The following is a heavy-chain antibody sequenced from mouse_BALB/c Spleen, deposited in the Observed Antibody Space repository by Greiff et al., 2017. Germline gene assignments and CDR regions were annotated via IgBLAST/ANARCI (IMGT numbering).Heavy chain of an antibody. D-gene: IGHD2-1*01. J-gene: IGHJ2*01. Sequence: EVQRVESGGGLVQPGGSMKLSCVASGFTFSNYWMNWVRQSPEKGLEWVAEIRLKSNNYATHYAESVKGRFTISRDDSKSSVYLQMNNLRAEDTGIYYCTRIGYGNYFDYWGQGTTLTVSS. CDR1: GFTFSNYW. CDR2: IRLKSNNYAT. V-gene: IGHV6-6*02. CDR3: TRIGYGNYFDY.